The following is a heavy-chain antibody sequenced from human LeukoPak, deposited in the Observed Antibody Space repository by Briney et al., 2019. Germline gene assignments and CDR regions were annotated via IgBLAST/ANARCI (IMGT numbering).Heavy chain of an antibody. D-gene: IGHD4-17*01. V-gene: IGHV4-61*01. CDR2: IYYSGNT. CDR3: ARGTVTLDY. J-gene: IGHJ4*02. CDR1: GGSFSSGSHD. Sequence: SETLSLTCTVSGGSFSSGSHDWSWIRQPPGKGLEWIGCIYYSGNTNYNPSLKSRITIAIDTSKNQFSLKLSSVTAADTAVYYCARGTVTLDYWGQGTLVTVSS.